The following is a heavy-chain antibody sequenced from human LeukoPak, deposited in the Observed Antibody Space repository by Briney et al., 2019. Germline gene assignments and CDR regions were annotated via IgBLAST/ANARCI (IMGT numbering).Heavy chain of an antibody. CDR2: ISGSGGSP. D-gene: IGHD5-18*01. J-gene: IGHJ1*01. CDR1: GFTFSSYA. CDR3: AKDSLGYSYGPTYFQH. Sequence: PGGSLRLSCAASGFTFSSYAMSWVRQAPGKGLEWFSAISGSGGSPYYADSVKGRFTISRDNSKNTLYLQMNSLRAEDTAVYYCAKDSLGYSYGPTYFQHWGQGTLVTVSS. V-gene: IGHV3-23*01.